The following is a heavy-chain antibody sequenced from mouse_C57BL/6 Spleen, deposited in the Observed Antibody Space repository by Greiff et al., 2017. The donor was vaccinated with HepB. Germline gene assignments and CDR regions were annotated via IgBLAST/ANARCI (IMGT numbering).Heavy chain of an antibody. Sequence: VHLVESGPELVKSGASVKLSCKASGYTFTSYDINWVKQRPGQGLEWIGWIYPRDGSTKYNEKFKGKATLTVDTSSSTAYMELHSLTSEDSAVYFCPRPTEIVYFDYWGQGTTLTVSS. CDR3: PRPTEIVYFDY. CDR2: IYPRDGST. D-gene: IGHD4-1*02. CDR1: GYTFTSYD. V-gene: IGHV1-85*01. J-gene: IGHJ2*01.